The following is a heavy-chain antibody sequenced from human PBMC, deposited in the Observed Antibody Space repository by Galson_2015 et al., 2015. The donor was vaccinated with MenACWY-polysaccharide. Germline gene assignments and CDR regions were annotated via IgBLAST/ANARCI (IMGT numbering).Heavy chain of an antibody. V-gene: IGHV4-34*01. Sequence: LSLTCAVYGGSFSGYYWSWIRQPPGQGLEWIGEINHSGSTNYNPSLKSRVTISVDTSKNQFSLKLSSVTAADTAVYYCARSLRVYYDILTGYSTNWFDPWGQGTLVTVSS. J-gene: IGHJ5*02. CDR3: ARSLRVYYDILTGYSTNWFDP. CDR1: GGSFSGYY. D-gene: IGHD3-9*01. CDR2: INHSGST.